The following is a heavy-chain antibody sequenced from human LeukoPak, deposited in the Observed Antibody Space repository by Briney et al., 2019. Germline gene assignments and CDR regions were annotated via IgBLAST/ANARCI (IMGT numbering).Heavy chain of an antibody. Sequence: GASVKVSCKASGYTFTGYYMHWVRQAPGQGLEWMGWINPNSGGTNYAQKFQGWVTMTRDTSITTAYMELSSLRSDDTAVYYCASWDWNPNYYFDYWGQGTLVTVSS. CDR2: INPNSGGT. D-gene: IGHD1-1*01. V-gene: IGHV1-2*04. CDR1: GYTFTGYY. J-gene: IGHJ4*02. CDR3: ASWDWNPNYYFDY.